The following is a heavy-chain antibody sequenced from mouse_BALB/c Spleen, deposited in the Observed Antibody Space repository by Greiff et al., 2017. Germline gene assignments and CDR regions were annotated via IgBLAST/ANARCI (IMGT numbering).Heavy chain of an antibody. CDR1: GYAFSSYW. V-gene: IGHV1-80*01. CDR3: ARSGLGGYAMDY. CDR2: IYPGDGDT. D-gene: IGHD4-1*01. Sequence: QGQLQQSGAELVRPGSSVKISCKASGYAFSSYWMNWVKQRPGQGLEWIGQIYPGDGDTNYNGKFKGKATLTADKSSSTAYMQLSSLTSEDSAVYFCARSGLGGYAMDYWGQGTSVTVSS. J-gene: IGHJ4*01.